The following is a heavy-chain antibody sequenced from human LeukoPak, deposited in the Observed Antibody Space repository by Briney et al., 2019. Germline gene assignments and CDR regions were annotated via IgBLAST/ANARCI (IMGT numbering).Heavy chain of an antibody. J-gene: IGHJ4*02. V-gene: IGHV3-23*01. CDR3: AMRLGPSLPYDY. D-gene: IGHD6-25*01. Sequence: PGGSLRLSCAASGFTFSSYAMSWVRQAPGKGLEWVSAISGSGGSTYYADSVKGRFTISRDNAKNSLYLQMNSLRAEDTAVYYCAMRLGPSLPYDYWGQGTLVTVSS. CDR2: ISGSGGST. CDR1: GFTFSSYA.